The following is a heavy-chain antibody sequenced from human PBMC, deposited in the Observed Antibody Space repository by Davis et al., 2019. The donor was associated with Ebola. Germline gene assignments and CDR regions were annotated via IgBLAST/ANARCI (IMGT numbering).Heavy chain of an antibody. Sequence: KVSCKGSGYSFSNYWIGWVRQLPGRGLEWMGIISLGDSQTRYSPSFQGQVTMSADKSIGTAYLQWRSLKAPDTAMYYCARRRNDAFDLWGQGTMVTVSS. CDR3: ARRRNDAFDL. CDR2: ISLGDSQT. V-gene: IGHV5-51*01. J-gene: IGHJ3*01. CDR1: GYSFSNYW.